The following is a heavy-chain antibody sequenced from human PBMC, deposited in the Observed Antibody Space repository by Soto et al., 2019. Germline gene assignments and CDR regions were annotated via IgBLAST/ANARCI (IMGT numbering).Heavy chain of an antibody. J-gene: IGHJ4*02. CDR2: INPNSGGT. Sequence: ASVKVSCKASGYTFTGYYIHWVRQAPGQGLEWMGWINPNSGGTNYAQKFQGWVTMTRDTSISTAYMELSRLRSDDTAVYYCAREGVEMATIATSSLDYWGQGTLVTVSS. CDR3: AREGVEMATIATSSLDY. V-gene: IGHV1-2*04. CDR1: GYTFTGYY. D-gene: IGHD5-12*01.